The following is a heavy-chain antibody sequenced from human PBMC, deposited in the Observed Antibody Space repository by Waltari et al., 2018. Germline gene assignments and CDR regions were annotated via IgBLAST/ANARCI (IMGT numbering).Heavy chain of an antibody. V-gene: IGHV4-38-2*02. CDR2: IYHSGST. D-gene: IGHD2-2*01. J-gene: IGHJ5*02. Sequence: QVQLQESGPGLVKPSETLSLTCTVSGYSISSGYYWGWIRQPPGKGLEWIGSIYHSGSTYYNPSLKSRVTISVDTSKNQFSLKLSSVTAADTAVYYCARRIVVVPAAIPWFDPWGQGTLVTVSS. CDR1: GYSISSGYY. CDR3: ARRIVVVPAAIPWFDP.